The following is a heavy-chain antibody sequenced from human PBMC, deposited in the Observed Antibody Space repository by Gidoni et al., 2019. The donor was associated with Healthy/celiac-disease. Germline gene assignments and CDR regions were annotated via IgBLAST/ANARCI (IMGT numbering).Heavy chain of an antibody. Sequence: QVQLQQWGAGLLKPSETLSLTCAVYGGSFSGYYWSWIRQPPGKGLEWIGEINHSGSTNYNPSLKSRVTISVDTSKNQFSLKLSSVTAADTAVYYCARGRLGYSYGYEFDYWGQGTLVTVSS. V-gene: IGHV4-34*01. CDR1: GGSFSGYY. CDR2: INHSGST. D-gene: IGHD5-18*01. CDR3: ARGRLGYSYGYEFDY. J-gene: IGHJ4*02.